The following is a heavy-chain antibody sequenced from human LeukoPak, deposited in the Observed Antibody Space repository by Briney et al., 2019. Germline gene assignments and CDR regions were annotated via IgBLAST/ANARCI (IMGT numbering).Heavy chain of an antibody. CDR2: INHSGST. J-gene: IGHJ4*02. Sequence: PSETLSLTCAVYGGSFSGYYWSWLRQPPGKGLEWIGEINHSGSTNYNPSLKSRVTISVDTSKNQFSLKLSSVTAADTAVYYCARIVKAAASTSVDYWGQGTLVTVSS. V-gene: IGHV4-34*01. CDR1: GGSFSGYY. D-gene: IGHD6-13*01. CDR3: ARIVKAAASTSVDY.